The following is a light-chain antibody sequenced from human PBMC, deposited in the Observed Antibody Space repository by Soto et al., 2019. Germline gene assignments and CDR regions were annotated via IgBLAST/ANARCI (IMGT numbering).Light chain of an antibody. CDR1: QSISCW. Sequence: DIQMTQSPSTLSASVGDRVTITCRASQSISCWLAWYQQKPGKAPNLLIYKASFLRSGVPSRFSGSGSGTEFTLTISSLQPDDFATYYCHQYSIDSRTFGQGTKVELK. CDR2: KAS. CDR3: HQYSIDSRT. V-gene: IGKV1-5*03. J-gene: IGKJ1*01.